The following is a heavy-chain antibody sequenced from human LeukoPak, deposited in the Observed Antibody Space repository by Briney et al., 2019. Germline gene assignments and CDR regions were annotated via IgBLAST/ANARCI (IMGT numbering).Heavy chain of an antibody. V-gene: IGHV3-15*01. CDR3: TTDPPHDYYDSSGYYQNLDY. Sequence: PGGSLRLSCAASGFTFSNAWMSWVRQAPGKGLEWVGRIKSKTDGGTTDYAAPVKGRFTISRDDSKNTLYLQMNSLKTEDTAVYYCTTDPPHDYYDSSGYYQNLDYWGQGTLVTVSS. CDR1: GFTFSNAW. CDR2: IKSKTDGGTT. D-gene: IGHD3-22*01. J-gene: IGHJ4*02.